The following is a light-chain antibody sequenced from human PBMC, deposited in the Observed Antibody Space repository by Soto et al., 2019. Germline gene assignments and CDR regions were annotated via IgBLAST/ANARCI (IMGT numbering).Light chain of an antibody. Sequence: QSVLTQPPSAYGTPGQRVTISCSGSSSNIGVNTVNWYQQLPRAAPKLLIYTNDQRPSGVPDRFSASKSGTSASLAISGLQSEDEADYYCAAWDDSLNGYVFGTGTQLTVL. J-gene: IGLJ1*01. CDR3: AAWDDSLNGYV. CDR1: SSNIGVNT. V-gene: IGLV1-44*01. CDR2: TND.